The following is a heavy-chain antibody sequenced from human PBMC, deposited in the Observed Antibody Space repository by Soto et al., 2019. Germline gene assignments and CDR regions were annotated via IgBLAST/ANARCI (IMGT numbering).Heavy chain of an antibody. Sequence: QVKLVESGEGVVQSGRSRRLSSAAYGITLRSYGMHWVRKSPGKGLEWVAVIKSDGRNKEYADSVKGRFFISRDNTXNILYLQMNSLIAYDTAVYYCAKPRSSLEWPPFDPWGHGTLVTVSS. CDR1: GITLRSYG. J-gene: IGHJ5*02. CDR3: AKPRSSLEWPPFDP. V-gene: IGHV3-30*18. D-gene: IGHD3-3*01. CDR2: IKSDGRNK.